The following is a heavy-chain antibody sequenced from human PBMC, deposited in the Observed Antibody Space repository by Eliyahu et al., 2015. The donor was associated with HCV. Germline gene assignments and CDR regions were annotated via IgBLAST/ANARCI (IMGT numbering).Heavy chain of an antibody. Sequence: EVQLVQSAAEVKKPGESLRISCKASGYTFTDXWISWVRQMPGKGLEWMGRIDPSDSSAVYSPSFQGHVTMSVDKSISTAYLQWSSLWASDTAMYYCARHVAFCARDCSNRWVYWGQGTLVTVSS. CDR2: IDPSDSSA. CDR1: GYTFTDXW. CDR3: ARHVAFCARDCSNRWVY. J-gene: IGHJ4*02. V-gene: IGHV5-10-1*03. D-gene: IGHD2-21*02.